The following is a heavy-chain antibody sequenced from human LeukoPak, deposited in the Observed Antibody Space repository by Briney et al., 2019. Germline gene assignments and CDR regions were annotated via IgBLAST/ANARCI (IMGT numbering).Heavy chain of an antibody. Sequence: PSDTLSVTCSVSGGSMSSSSHYWDWIRQPPGEGLEWIGSIYYSGSTYYNPSLKSRVTISVDTSKNQFSLKLISVTAADTAVYYCAREDTGGLDHWGQGILVTVSP. V-gene: IGHV4-39*07. CDR1: GGSMSSSSHY. CDR3: AREDTGGLDH. D-gene: IGHD4-23*01. J-gene: IGHJ4*02. CDR2: IYYSGST.